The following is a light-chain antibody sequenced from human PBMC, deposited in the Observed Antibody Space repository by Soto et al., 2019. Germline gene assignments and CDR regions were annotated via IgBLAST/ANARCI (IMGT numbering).Light chain of an antibody. CDR2: GVS. V-gene: IGKV3-20*01. J-gene: IGKJ2*01. CDR3: QQYGGSPPGVT. Sequence: EIVLTQSPGTLSLSPGERATLSCRASQSVISSYLAWYQQKPGRAPRLLIYGVSNRATGIPDRFRGSGSGTDFTLTISRLAPEDFAVYYCQQYGGSPPGVTFGQGTKLEIK. CDR1: QSVISSY.